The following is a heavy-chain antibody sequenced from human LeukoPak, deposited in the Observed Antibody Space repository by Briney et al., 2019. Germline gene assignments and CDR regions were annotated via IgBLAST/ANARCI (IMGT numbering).Heavy chain of an antibody. Sequence: PGGSLRLSCAASGFTFSSYWMSWVRQAPGKGLVWVSRINSDGSSTSYADSVKGRFTISRDNAKNTLYLQMNSLRAEDTAVYYCARGGYDFWSGYYPNAFDYWGQGTLVTVSS. CDR1: GFTFSSYW. J-gene: IGHJ4*02. CDR2: INSDGSST. V-gene: IGHV3-74*01. D-gene: IGHD3-3*01. CDR3: ARGGYDFWSGYYPNAFDY.